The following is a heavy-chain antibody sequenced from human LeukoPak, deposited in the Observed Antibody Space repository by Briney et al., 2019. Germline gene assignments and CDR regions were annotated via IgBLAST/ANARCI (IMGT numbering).Heavy chain of an antibody. CDR1: GFTFSTYW. CDR2: VKKDGSEK. Sequence: GGSLRLSCAASGFTFSTYWMSWIRQAPGKGLEWVADVKKDGSEKHYVDSVKGRFAISRDNAKNSLYLQMNSLRAEDTAVYYCALNMVRGQIFDYWGQGTLVTVSS. D-gene: IGHD3-10*01. CDR3: ALNMVRGQIFDY. V-gene: IGHV3-7*01. J-gene: IGHJ4*02.